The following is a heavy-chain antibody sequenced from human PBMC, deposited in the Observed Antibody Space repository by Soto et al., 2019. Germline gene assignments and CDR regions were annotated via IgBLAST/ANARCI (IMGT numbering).Heavy chain of an antibody. V-gene: IGHV3-11*01. CDR1: GFSFSDYY. CDR2: IGASGSPI. Sequence: QMQLVQSGGGLVKPGGSLRLSCAASGFSFSDYYMSWIRRAPGKGLEWVSYIGASGSPIYFGDSVKGRFSISRDNTNNSLYLQMNSLRPDDTVVYYCARGTYGMEVWVQGTTVIVSS. D-gene: IGHD3-10*01. J-gene: IGHJ6*02. CDR3: ARGTYGMEV.